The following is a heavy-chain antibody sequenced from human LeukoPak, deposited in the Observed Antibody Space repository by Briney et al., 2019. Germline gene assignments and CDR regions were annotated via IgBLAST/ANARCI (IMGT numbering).Heavy chain of an antibody. D-gene: IGHD3/OR15-3a*01. J-gene: IGHJ4*02. Sequence: SETLSLTCTVSGGSISSSSYYWGWIRQPPGKGLEWIGSIYHSGSTYYNPSLKSRVTMSVDTSKNQFSLNLRSVTAADTAVYYCARVWTGYPGHYWGQGTLVTVSS. CDR2: IYHSGST. CDR1: GGSISSSSYY. V-gene: IGHV4-39*07. CDR3: ARVWTGYPGHY.